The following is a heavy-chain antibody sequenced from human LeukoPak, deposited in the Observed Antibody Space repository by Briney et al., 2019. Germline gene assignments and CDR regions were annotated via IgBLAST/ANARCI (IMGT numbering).Heavy chain of an antibody. Sequence: PSETLSLTCTVSGGSISSYYWTWIRQPPGKGLEWIGYIYYSGSTNYNPSLKSRVTISVDTSKNQFSLKLSSVTAADTAVYYCARVPVTGTGAFAIWGEGTMVTVSS. CDR1: GGSISSYY. J-gene: IGHJ3*02. D-gene: IGHD6-19*01. CDR3: ARVPVTGTGAFAI. V-gene: IGHV4-59*01. CDR2: IYYSGST.